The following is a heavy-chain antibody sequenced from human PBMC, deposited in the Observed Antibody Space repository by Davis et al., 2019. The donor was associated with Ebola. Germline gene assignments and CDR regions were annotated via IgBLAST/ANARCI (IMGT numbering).Heavy chain of an antibody. D-gene: IGHD3-22*01. J-gene: IGHJ6*02. CDR2: ISGSVDST. Sequence: GESLKISCAASGFTFSSYAMSWVRQAPGKGLEWVSAISGSVDSTYYADSVKGRFTISRDNSKNTLYLQMNSLRAEDTAVYYCAREGYYERYAMDVWGQGTTVTVSS. CDR3: AREGYYERYAMDV. V-gene: IGHV3-23*01. CDR1: GFTFSSYA.